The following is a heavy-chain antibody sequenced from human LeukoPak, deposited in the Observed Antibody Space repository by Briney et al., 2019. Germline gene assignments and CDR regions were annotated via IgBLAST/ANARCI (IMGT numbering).Heavy chain of an antibody. J-gene: IGHJ6*03. CDR1: GFTFSNYA. CDR3: ARVFQSSMDV. CDR2: IGSSGGDT. V-gene: IGHV3-23*01. Sequence: GGSLRLSCAASGFTFSNYAMRWVRQAPGKGLDWVSAIGSSGGDTFYADSVKGRFTISRDNSKNTLSLQMNSLTAEETAVYYCARVFQSSMDVWGKGTTVTVSS.